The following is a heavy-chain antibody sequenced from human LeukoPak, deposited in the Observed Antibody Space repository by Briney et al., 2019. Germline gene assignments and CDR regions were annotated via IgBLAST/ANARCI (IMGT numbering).Heavy chain of an antibody. CDR3: AKPFLAHYFDY. CDR1: GFTVSSNY. J-gene: IGHJ4*02. CDR2: IYSGGST. V-gene: IGHV3-53*01. Sequence: GGSLRLSCAASGFTVSSNYMSWVRQAPGKGLEWVSVIYSGGSTYYADSVKGRFTISRDNSRNTLYLQVNSLRADDTAVYYCAKPFLAHYFDYWGQGTLVTVSS.